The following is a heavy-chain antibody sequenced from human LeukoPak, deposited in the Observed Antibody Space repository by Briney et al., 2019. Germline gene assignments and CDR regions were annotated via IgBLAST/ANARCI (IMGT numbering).Heavy chain of an antibody. D-gene: IGHD4-17*01. CDR2: IKSKTDGGTT. CDR3: ARDRGGPGPPYGDLLLGAFDI. Sequence: GGSLRLSCAASGFTFSNAWMSWVRQAPGKGLEWVGRIKSKTDGGTTDYAAPVKGRFTISRDNSKNTLYLQMNSLRAEDTAVYYCARDRGGPGPPYGDLLLGAFDIWGQGTMVTVSS. V-gene: IGHV3-15*01. J-gene: IGHJ3*02. CDR1: GFTFSNAW.